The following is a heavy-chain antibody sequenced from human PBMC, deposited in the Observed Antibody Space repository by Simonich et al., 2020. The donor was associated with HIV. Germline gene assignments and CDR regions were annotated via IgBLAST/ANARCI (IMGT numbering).Heavy chain of an antibody. CDR2: VMPEDGET. V-gene: IGHV1-24*01. CDR3: AAVKYYYDSSGFSYDGVDV. J-gene: IGHJ3*01. D-gene: IGHD3-22*01. CDR1: GYTLTELS. Sequence: QVQLVQSGAEVKKPGASVKVSCKVSGYTLTELSMHWVRQAPGKGVEWRGGVMPEDGETINAQKFPGRVTMTDDSSTDTAHMELSSLTSEDTAVYFCAAVKYYYDSSGFSYDGVDVWGQGTMVTVSS.